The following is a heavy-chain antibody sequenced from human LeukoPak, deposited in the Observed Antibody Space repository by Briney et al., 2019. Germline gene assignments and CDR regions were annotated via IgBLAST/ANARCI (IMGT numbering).Heavy chain of an antibody. V-gene: IGHV4-34*01. Sequence: SETLSLTCAVYGGSFSGYYWSWIRQPPGKGLEWIGEINHSGSTNYNPSLKSRVTISVDTSKNQFSLKLSSVTAGDTAVYYCARAGYNWGGLSYWGQGTLVTVSS. CDR1: GGSFSGYY. D-gene: IGHD5-24*01. J-gene: IGHJ4*02. CDR3: ARAGYNWGGLSY. CDR2: INHSGST.